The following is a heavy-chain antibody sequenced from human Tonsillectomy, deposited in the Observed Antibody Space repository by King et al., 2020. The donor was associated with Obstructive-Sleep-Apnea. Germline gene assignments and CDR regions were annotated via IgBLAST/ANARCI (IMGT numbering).Heavy chain of an antibody. D-gene: IGHD4-23*01. Sequence: VQLQESGPGLVKPSQTLSLTCAVSGGSITSGDYYCVCIRQPPGKGLEWIGYSYYSVGTYSNPSLKSRVSISVDTSRNTISLKLSSVTAADTAVYYCARASGTVIRIDYWGQGTLVTVSS. CDR2: SYYSVGT. V-gene: IGHV4-30-4*01. CDR3: ARASGTVIRIDY. J-gene: IGHJ4*02. CDR1: GGSITSGDYY.